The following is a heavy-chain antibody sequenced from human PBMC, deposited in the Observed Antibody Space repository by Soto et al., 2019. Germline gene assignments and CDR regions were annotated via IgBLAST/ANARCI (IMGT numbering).Heavy chain of an antibody. Sequence: GGSLRLSCAASGFTFSSYAMHWVRQAPGKGLEWVAVISYDGSNKYYADSVKGRFTISRDNSKNTLYLQMNSLRAEDTAVYYCARGGGAAAGTSPYYYYGMDVWGQGTTVTVSS. J-gene: IGHJ6*02. CDR1: GFTFSSYA. V-gene: IGHV3-30-3*01. CDR3: ARGGGAAAGTSPYYYYGMDV. D-gene: IGHD6-13*01. CDR2: ISYDGSNK.